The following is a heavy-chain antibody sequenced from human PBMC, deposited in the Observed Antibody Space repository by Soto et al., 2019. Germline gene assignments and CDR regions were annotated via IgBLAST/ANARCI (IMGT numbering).Heavy chain of an antibody. V-gene: IGHV3-48*01. CDR3: ASPTYAYGNDY. CDR1: GFTFSSYS. Sequence: EVQLVESGGGLVQPGGSLRLSCAASGFTFSSYSMNWVRQAPGKGLEWVSYISSSGSTIYYVDSVKGRFTISRDNAKNSLYLQMNSLRAEDTAVYYCASPTYAYGNDYWGQGTLVTVSS. CDR2: ISSSGSTI. D-gene: IGHD3-10*01. J-gene: IGHJ4*02.